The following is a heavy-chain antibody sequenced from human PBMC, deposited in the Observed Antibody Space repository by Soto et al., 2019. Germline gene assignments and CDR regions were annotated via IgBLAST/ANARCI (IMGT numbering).Heavy chain of an antibody. Sequence: GESLKTSCRGPGYDFNTYWFGLVRQLPGRGLEWVGIMYPGDSDTRLHPSLQGHVTLSADVTVSTAFLQCRPLKTSDSGLYFCARLPHDRNKNSCYHSDHWGQGNLVTVSS. CDR2: MYPGDSDT. V-gene: IGHV5-51*01. D-gene: IGHD2-2*01. J-gene: IGHJ4*02. CDR1: GYDFNTYW. CDR3: ARLPHDRNKNSCYHSDH.